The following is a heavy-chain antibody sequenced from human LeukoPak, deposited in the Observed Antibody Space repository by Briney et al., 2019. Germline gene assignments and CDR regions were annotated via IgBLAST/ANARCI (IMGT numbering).Heavy chain of an antibody. CDR2: IYNSGST. CDR3: AGNSSGNYFDY. D-gene: IGHD1-26*01. Sequence: SETLSLTCAVSGYSISNTYYRGWIRQPPGKELEWIGSIYNSGSTHYNPSLKNRVTISVDTSKNQFSLKLTSVTAADTAVYYCAGNSSGNYFDYWGQGTLVAVSS. V-gene: IGHV4-38-2*01. CDR1: GYSISNTYY. J-gene: IGHJ4*02.